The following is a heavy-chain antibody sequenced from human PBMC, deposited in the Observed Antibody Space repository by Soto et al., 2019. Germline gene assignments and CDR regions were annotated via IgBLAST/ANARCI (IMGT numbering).Heavy chain of an antibody. D-gene: IGHD4-4*01. Sequence: SETLSLTCTVSGGSISSSTNYWGWIRQPPGQALEFIGQIYYTGNTYYNPSLKSRVTVSVDTSKNQFSLKLTSVTAADTAVYFCARLVSLLQPIDSWGQGTPVTVSS. CDR1: GGSISSSTNY. J-gene: IGHJ5*01. CDR2: IYYTGNT. V-gene: IGHV4-39*01. CDR3: ARLVSLLQPIDS.